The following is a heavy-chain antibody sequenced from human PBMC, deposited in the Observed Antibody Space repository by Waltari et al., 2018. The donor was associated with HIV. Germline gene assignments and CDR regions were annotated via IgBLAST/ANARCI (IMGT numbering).Heavy chain of an antibody. J-gene: IGHJ6*02. Sequence: QVQLVQSGAAVKKPGAAVKVSCKASGSTFTSYAISWVRRAPGQGREWMGWISAYNGNTNYAQKLQGRVTMTTDTSTSTAYMELRSLRSDDTAVYYCAGGLGYCSGGSCYSPYYYYYGMDVWGQGTTVTVSS. D-gene: IGHD2-15*01. CDR2: ISAYNGNT. V-gene: IGHV1-18*01. CDR1: GSTFTSYA. CDR3: AGGLGYCSGGSCYSPYYYYYGMDV.